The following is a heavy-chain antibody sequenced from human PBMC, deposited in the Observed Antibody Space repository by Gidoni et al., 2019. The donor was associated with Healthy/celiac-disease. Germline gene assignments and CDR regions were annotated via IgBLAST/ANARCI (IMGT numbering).Heavy chain of an antibody. J-gene: IGHJ2*01. D-gene: IGHD3-22*01. CDR2: IYTSGST. CDR3: ARDRYDSSGYYYPFRLWYFDL. CDR1: GGSISSGRYY. Sequence: QVQLQESGPGLVKPSQTLSLTCTVSGGSISSGRYYWSWIRQPAGKGLEWIGRIYTSGSTNYNPSLKSRVTMSVDTSKNQFSLKLSSVTAADTAVYYCARDRYDSSGYYYPFRLWYFDLWGRGTLVTVSS. V-gene: IGHV4-61*02.